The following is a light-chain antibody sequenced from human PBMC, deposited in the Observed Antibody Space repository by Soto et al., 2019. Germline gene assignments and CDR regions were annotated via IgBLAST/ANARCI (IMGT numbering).Light chain of an antibody. CDR1: SSDVGYYNF. Sequence: QSALTQPASVSGSPGQSITISCTGTSSDVGYYNFVSWYQQHPGKAPQLMIYEVSNRPSGVSNRFSGSKSGNTASLTITGLRTEDEADYFCSSFTRSDTWVIGGGTKLTVL. CDR3: SSFTRSDTWV. J-gene: IGLJ3*02. CDR2: EVS. V-gene: IGLV2-14*01.